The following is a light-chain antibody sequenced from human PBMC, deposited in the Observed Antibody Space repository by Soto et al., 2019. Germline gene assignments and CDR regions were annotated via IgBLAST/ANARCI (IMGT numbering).Light chain of an antibody. CDR1: QTVSSW. CDR3: QHYNSYSEA. CDR2: KAS. J-gene: IGKJ1*01. V-gene: IGKV1-5*03. Sequence: DIKMSQSPSTLSASVGDRVTITCRASQTVSSWLAWYQQKPGKAPKLLIYKASTLKSGVPSRFSGSGSGTGFTLTISSLQPDDFATYYCQHYNSYSEAFGQGTEVDI.